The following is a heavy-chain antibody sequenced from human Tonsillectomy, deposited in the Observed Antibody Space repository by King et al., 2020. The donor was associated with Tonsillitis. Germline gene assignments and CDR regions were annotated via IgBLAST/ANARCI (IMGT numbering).Heavy chain of an antibody. CDR2: ISHSGST. CDR3: ARLYYYDSSGYYLDY. CDR1: GGSISSGGDS. Sequence: QLQESGSGLVKPSQTLSLTCAVSGGSISSGGDSWSWIRQPPGKGLEWIGYISHSGSTYYNPSLKSRVTISVDRSKNQFSLKLTSVTAADTAVYYCARLYYYDSSGYYLDYWGQGTLVTVSS. D-gene: IGHD3-22*01. J-gene: IGHJ4*02. V-gene: IGHV4-30-2*01.